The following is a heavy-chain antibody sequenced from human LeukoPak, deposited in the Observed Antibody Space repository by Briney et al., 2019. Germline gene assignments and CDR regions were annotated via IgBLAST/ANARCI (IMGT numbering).Heavy chain of an antibody. J-gene: IGHJ4*02. V-gene: IGHV3-23*01. Sequence: GGSLRLSCAASGFTFSSYAMSWVRQAPGKGLEWVSAISGSGGSTYYADSVKGRFTISRDNSKNTLYLQMNSLRAGDTALYYCAKDGYSSGWYVGYFDYWGQGTLVTVSS. CDR1: GFTFSSYA. D-gene: IGHD6-19*01. CDR3: AKDGYSSGWYVGYFDY. CDR2: ISGSGGST.